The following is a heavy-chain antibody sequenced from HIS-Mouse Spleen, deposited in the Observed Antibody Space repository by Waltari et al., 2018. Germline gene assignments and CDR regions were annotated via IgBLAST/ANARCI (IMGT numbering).Heavy chain of an antibody. CDR3: ARGEGRELKVDY. V-gene: IGHV4-31*03. D-gene: IGHD1-7*01. CDR1: GGSISSGGYY. Sequence: QVQLQESGPGLVKPSQTLSLTCTVSGGSISSGGYYWSWIRQHPGKGLEWIGYIYYSGGTYSNPSLKSRVTISVDTSKNQFSLKRSSVTAADTAVYYCARGEGRELKVDYWGQGTLVTVSS. CDR2: IYYSGGT. J-gene: IGHJ4*02.